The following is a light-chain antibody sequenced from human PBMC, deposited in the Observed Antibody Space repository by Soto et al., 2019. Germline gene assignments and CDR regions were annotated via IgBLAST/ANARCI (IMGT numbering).Light chain of an antibody. V-gene: IGKV3-20*01. Sequence: EIVPSQSPGELSLSPGERATLTCRASQSVSGRYLAWYQQKPGQAPRLLIYGASSRATGIPDRFSGGGSGTDFTLTISRLELGDLAVYFFQQSGGYSIAFGQGTRLEIK. CDR2: GAS. J-gene: IGKJ5*01. CDR1: QSVSGRY. CDR3: QQSGGYSIA.